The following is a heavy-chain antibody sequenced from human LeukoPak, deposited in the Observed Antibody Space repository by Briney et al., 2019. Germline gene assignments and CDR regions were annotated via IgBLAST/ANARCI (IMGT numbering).Heavy chain of an antibody. D-gene: IGHD2-2*01. CDR3: ARLYCSSTSCPFDY. V-gene: IGHV4-31*03. J-gene: IGHJ4*02. CDR1: GGSISSGGYY. CDR2: IYYSGST. Sequence: PSQTLSLTCTVSGGSISSGGYYWSWIRQHPGKGLEWIGYIYYSGSTYNPSLKSRVTISVDTSKNQFSLKLSSVTAADTAVYYCARLYCSSTSCPFDYWGQGTLVTVSS.